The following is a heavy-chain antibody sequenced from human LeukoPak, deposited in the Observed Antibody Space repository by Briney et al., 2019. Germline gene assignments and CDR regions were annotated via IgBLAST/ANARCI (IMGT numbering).Heavy chain of an antibody. J-gene: IGHJ3*02. Sequence: SETLSLPCAVYGGSFSAYYWSWIRRPPGKGLEWIAEINHSGNINYNPSLESRVTLSVDTSRHQFSLRLRSVTAADTAVYFCARMVRERHSFDIWGQGTGVTVSS. D-gene: IGHD3-10*01. CDR1: GGSFSAYY. V-gene: IGHV4-34*01. CDR3: ARMVRERHSFDI. CDR2: INHSGNI.